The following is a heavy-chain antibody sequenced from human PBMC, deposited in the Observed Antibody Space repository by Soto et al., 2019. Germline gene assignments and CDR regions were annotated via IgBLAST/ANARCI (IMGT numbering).Heavy chain of an antibody. V-gene: IGHV3-23*01. CDR3: AKVQDGYFDY. CDR1: GFTFSNYA. Sequence: EVQLLESGGGLIEPGGSQRLSCAASGFTFSNYAMSWVREAPGKGLEGVSAISGSGGSTYYADSVKGRFTISRDNSKNTLYLQMNSLRAEDTAVYYCAKVQDGYFDYWGQGTLVTVSS. D-gene: IGHD2-8*01. CDR2: ISGSGGST. J-gene: IGHJ4*02.